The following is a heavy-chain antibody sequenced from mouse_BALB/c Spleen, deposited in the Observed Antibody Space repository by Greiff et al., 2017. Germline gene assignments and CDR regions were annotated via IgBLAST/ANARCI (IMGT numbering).Heavy chain of an antibody. CDR3: QSPYYGRSSGAMDY. Sequence: EVQGVESGGGLVKPGGSLKLSCAASGFTFSSYTMSWVRQTPEKRLEWVATISSGGSYTYYPDSVKGRFTISRDNAKNTLYLQMSSLKSEDTAMYYCQSPYYGRSSGAMDYWGQGTSVTVSS. V-gene: IGHV5-6-4*01. CDR1: GFTFSSYT. J-gene: IGHJ4*01. D-gene: IGHD1-1*01. CDR2: ISSGGSYT.